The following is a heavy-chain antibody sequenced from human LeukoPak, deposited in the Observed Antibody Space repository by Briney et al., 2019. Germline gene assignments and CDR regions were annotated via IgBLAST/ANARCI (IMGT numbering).Heavy chain of an antibody. Sequence: SETLSLTCTVSGGSISGYYWSWIRQPPGKGLEWIGYIYYTGSTNYNPSLKSRVTISVDTSKNQFSLKLSSVTAADTDVYYCARRGYSGYERFDYWGQGTLVTVSA. V-gene: IGHV4-59*08. CDR3: ARRGYSGYERFDY. CDR1: GGSISGYY. D-gene: IGHD5-12*01. J-gene: IGHJ4*02. CDR2: IYYTGST.